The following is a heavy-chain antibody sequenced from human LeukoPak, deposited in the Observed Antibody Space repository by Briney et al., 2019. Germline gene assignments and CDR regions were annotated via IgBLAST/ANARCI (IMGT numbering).Heavy chain of an antibody. J-gene: IGHJ5*02. V-gene: IGHV3-74*01. CDR2: IDEDGTTI. D-gene: IGHD3-3*01. CDR1: GFTVNSYW. Sequence: PGGSLRLSCAASGFTVNSYWMHWVRQAPGKGLVWVSRIDEDGTTIDYADSVKGRFTISRANAKDTLYHQMSSLRAEDTAAYYCVSDLCGGDDQWGRGTLVTVSS. CDR3: VSDLCGGDDQ.